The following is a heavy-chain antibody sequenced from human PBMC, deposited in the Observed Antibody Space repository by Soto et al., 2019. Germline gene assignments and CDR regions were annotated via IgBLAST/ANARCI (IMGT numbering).Heavy chain of an antibody. CDR2: ISGSGERP. V-gene: IGHV3-23*01. CDR1: GFTFSLYA. Sequence: PGGSLGLSCAASGFTFSLYAMSWVRHTPGRGLEWVASISGSGERPYYADSVKGRFTISKDNSKNSVLLQMNSMRAEDSAEYYCAKGDWLYDNYYGMEVWGQGTSVTVSS. D-gene: IGHD3-9*01. CDR3: AKGDWLYDNYYGMEV. J-gene: IGHJ6*02.